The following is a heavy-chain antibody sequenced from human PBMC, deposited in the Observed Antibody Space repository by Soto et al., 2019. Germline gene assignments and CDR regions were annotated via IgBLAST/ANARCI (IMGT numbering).Heavy chain of an antibody. Sequence: QVQLVESGGGVVQPGRSLRLSCVTSGFSFSSYAMHWVRQAPGKGLEWVAVILSDGTNKYYADSVKGRFTISRDNSKNTLYLQMDSLRAEDTAVYYCARDWCLLGGQGTLVTVSS. J-gene: IGHJ4*02. D-gene: IGHD2-15*01. CDR1: GFSFSSYA. CDR3: ARDWCLL. CDR2: ILSDGTNK. V-gene: IGHV3-30-3*01.